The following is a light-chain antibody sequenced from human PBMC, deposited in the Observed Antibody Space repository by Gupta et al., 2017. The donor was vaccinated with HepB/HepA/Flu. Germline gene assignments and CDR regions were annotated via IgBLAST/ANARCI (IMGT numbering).Light chain of an antibody. CDR1: QSVLYTSNNKNY. Sequence: DLVMTQSPDSLAVSLGERATINCKSSQSVLYTSNNKNYLAWYQQKPGQPPKLLIYWASTRESGVPDRFSGSGSGTDFTLTISSLQAEDGGVYYCQQYYGSPPCGFGPGTKLEIK. CDR2: WAS. J-gene: IGKJ2*04. CDR3: QQYYGSPPCG. V-gene: IGKV4-1*01.